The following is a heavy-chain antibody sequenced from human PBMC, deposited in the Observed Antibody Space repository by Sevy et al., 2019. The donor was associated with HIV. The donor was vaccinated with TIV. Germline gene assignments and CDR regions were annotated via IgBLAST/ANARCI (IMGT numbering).Heavy chain of an antibody. J-gene: IGHJ4*02. D-gene: IGHD3-22*01. V-gene: IGHV3-15*07. Sequence: GGSLRLSCAASGFTFSNAWMNWVRQAPGKGLEWVGRIKSKTDGGTTDYAAPVKGRFTISRDDSKNTLYLQMNSLKTEDIAVYYCTTDRYYYDSSGYEYYFDYWGQGTLVTVSS. CDR1: GFTFSNAW. CDR2: IKSKTDGGTT. CDR3: TTDRYYYDSSGYEYYFDY.